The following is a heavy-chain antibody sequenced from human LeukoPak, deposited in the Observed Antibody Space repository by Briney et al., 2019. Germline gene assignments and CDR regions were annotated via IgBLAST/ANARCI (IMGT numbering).Heavy chain of an antibody. D-gene: IGHD4-11*01. CDR2: VSGNGAIT. CDR1: GFAFSGYA. V-gene: IGHV3-23*01. Sequence: PGGSLRLSCVVSGFAFSGYAMTWVRQAPGKGLEWVSAVSGNGAITHYADSVKGRFTISRDNSKNTLYLQMNSLRAEDTAVYYCAKDHRKVTPGHWGQGTLVTVSS. CDR3: AKDHRKVTPGH. J-gene: IGHJ1*01.